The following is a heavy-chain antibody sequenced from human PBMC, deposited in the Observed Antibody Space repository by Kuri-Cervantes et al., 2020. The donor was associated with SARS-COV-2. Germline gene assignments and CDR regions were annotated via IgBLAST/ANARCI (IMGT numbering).Heavy chain of an antibody. CDR2: INSDGSST. CDR1: GFTFSSYD. J-gene: IGHJ5*02. D-gene: IGHD3-3*01. CDR3: ARDPGYDFWSGYYPRGFDP. V-gene: IGHV3-74*01. Sequence: GESLKISCAASGFTFSSYDMHWVRQAPGKGLVWVSRINSDGSSTSYADSVKGRFTISRDNAKNTLYLQMNSRRAEDTAVYYCARDPGYDFWSGYYPRGFDPWGQGTLVTVSS.